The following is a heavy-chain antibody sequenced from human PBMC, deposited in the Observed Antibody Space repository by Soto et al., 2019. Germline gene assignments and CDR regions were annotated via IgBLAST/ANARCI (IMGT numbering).Heavy chain of an antibody. V-gene: IGHV3-23*01. CDR3: AKDTDFWSGSGYFDY. CDR1: GFTFSSYA. Sequence: GGSLRLSCAASGFTFSSYAMSWVRQAPGKGLEWVSAISGSGGSTYYADSVKGRFTISRDNSKNTLYLQMNSLRAEDTAVYYCAKDTDFWSGSGYFDYWGQGTLVTVSS. CDR2: ISGSGGST. D-gene: IGHD3-3*01. J-gene: IGHJ4*02.